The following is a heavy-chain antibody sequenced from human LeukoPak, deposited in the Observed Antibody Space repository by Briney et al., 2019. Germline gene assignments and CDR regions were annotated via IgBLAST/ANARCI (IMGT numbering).Heavy chain of an antibody. D-gene: IGHD3-22*01. V-gene: IGHV4-34*01. CDR1: GGSFSGYY. CDR3: ARGRYYDSSGYYY. J-gene: IGHJ4*02. CDR2: INHSGST. Sequence: PSETLSLTCAVYGGSFSGYYWSWIRQPPGKGLEWIGEINHSGSTNYNPSLKSRATISVDTSKNQFSLKLSSVTAADTAVYYCARGRYYDSSGYYYWGQGTLVTVSS.